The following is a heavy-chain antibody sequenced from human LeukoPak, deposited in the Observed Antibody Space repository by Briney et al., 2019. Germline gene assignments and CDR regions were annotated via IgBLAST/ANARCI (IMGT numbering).Heavy chain of an antibody. CDR3: ARLVRMVGMGF. CDR2: VYYSGNT. CDR1: GDSVNSGNFC. D-gene: IGHD3-10*01. V-gene: IGHV4-61*01. J-gene: IGHJ6*02. Sequence: PSETLSLTCTVSGDSVNSGNFCWSWIRQPPGKGLEWIGTVYYSGNTHYHPSLVSRIPMSLHTAKNQFYLKFTSVTAADSATYYCARLVRMVGMGFWGQGTTVIVSS.